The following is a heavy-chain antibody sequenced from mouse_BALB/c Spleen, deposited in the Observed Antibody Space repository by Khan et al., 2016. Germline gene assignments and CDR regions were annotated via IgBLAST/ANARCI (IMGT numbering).Heavy chain of an antibody. J-gene: IGHJ3*01. D-gene: IGHD1-1*01. CDR3: ARGYGSSAWFAY. V-gene: IGHV3-6*02. Sequence: EVQLQESGPGLVKPSQSLSLTCSVTGYSITSGYYWNWIRQFPGNKLEWMGYISYDGSNNYNPSLKNRISITRDTSKNQFFLKLNSVTTEDTATYYGARGYGSSAWFAYWGQGTLVTVSA. CDR1: GYSITSGYY. CDR2: ISYDGSN.